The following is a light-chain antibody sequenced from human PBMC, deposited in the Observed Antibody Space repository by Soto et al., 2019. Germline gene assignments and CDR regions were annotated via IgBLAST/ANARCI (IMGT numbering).Light chain of an antibody. Sequence: QSVLTQPASVSGSPGQSITISCTGTSSDVGGYDHVSWYQQHPGKAPKLIIYDVTVRPSGISRRFSGSKSDNTASLAVSGLQTEDEADYYCSSYTNKDTLLFGGGTTLTVL. V-gene: IGLV2-14*03. CDR1: SSDVGGYDH. CDR2: DVT. J-gene: IGLJ3*02. CDR3: SSYTNKDTLL.